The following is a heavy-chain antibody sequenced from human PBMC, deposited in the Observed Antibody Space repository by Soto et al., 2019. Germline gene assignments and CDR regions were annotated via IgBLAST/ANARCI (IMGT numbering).Heavy chain of an antibody. V-gene: IGHV4-30-4*01. CDR3: ARDLVVVVVAATGPYGYGMDV. D-gene: IGHD2-15*01. CDR1: GGSISSGDYY. Sequence: SETLSLTCTVSGGSISSGDYYWSWIRQPPGKGLEWIGYIYYSGSTYYNPSLKSRVTISVDTSKNQFSLKLSSVTAADTAVYYCARDLVVVVVAATGPYGYGMDVRGQGTTVTVSS. J-gene: IGHJ6*02. CDR2: IYYSGST.